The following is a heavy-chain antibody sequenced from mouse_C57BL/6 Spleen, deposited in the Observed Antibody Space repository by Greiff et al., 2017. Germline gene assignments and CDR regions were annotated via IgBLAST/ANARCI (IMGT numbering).Heavy chain of an antibody. CDR1: GYTFTSYW. D-gene: IGHD2-5*01. CDR3: ARRGYSNFFAY. CDR2: IYPSDSET. J-gene: IGHJ3*01. V-gene: IGHV1-61*01. Sequence: QVQLQQSGAELVRPGSSVKLSCKASGYTFTSYWMDWVKQRPGQGLEWIGNIYPSDSETHYNQKFKDKATLTVDKSSSTAYMQLSSLTSEDSAVYYCARRGYSNFFAYWGQGTLVTVSA.